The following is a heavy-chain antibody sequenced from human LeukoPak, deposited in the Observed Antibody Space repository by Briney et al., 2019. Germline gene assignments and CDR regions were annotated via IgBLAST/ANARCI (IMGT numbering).Heavy chain of an antibody. J-gene: IGHJ2*01. CDR1: GYTFTNHG. CDR3: ARPFCGGDCGGYLDL. CDR2: ISIYNGNT. D-gene: IGHD2-21*02. Sequence: ASVKVSCKASGYTFTNHGITWLRQAPGQALEGMGGISIYNGNTDYGQNLRGRVAMTIDTSTSTAYMELRGLRSDDTAVYYCARPFCGGDCGGYLDLWGRGTLVTVSS. V-gene: IGHV1-18*04.